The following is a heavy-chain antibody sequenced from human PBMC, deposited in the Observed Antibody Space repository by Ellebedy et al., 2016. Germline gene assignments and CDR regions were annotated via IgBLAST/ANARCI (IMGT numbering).Heavy chain of an antibody. V-gene: IGHV1-46*01. J-gene: IGHJ4*02. CDR2: INPSGGST. CDR3: ARDGGRQGLWFGELGEISRAGFDY. CDR1: GYTFTSYY. D-gene: IGHD3-10*01. Sequence: ASVKVSXKASGYTFTSYYMHWVRQAPGQGLEWMGIINPSGGSTSYAQKFQGRVTMTRDTSTSTVYMELSSLRSEDTAVYYCARDGGRQGLWFGELGEISRAGFDYWGQGTLVTVSS.